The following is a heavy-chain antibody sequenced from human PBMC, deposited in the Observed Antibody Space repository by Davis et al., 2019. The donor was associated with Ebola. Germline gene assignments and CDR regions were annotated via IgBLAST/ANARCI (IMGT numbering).Heavy chain of an antibody. CDR3: VRDDGDSVEDGWFDP. V-gene: IGHV3-66*02. Sequence: GESLKISCTVSGFTVGSYYMNWVSVIYSVGTTYYADSVKGRFTMSRDKSKNTVYLQMDSLRVEDTAVYYCVRDDGDSVEDGWFDPWGQGTLVTVSS. CDR2: IYSVGTT. D-gene: IGHD4-17*01. J-gene: IGHJ5*02. CDR1: GFTVGSYY.